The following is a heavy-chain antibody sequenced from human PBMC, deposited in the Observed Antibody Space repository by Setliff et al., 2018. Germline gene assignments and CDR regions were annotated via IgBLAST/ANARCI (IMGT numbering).Heavy chain of an antibody. CDR3: ARGGSTIASRPDLVYFDS. CDR1: GDSMSSYY. J-gene: IGHJ4*02. V-gene: IGHV4-59*01. CDR2: VHYSGDS. D-gene: IGHD6-6*01. Sequence: PSETLSLTCTVSGDSMSSYYWSWIRQSPGKGLEWIGYVHYSGDSNYNPSLKSRVTMSVDTSKDQFSLNLRSVTAADTAVYYCARGGSTIASRPDLVYFDSWGRGALVTVSS.